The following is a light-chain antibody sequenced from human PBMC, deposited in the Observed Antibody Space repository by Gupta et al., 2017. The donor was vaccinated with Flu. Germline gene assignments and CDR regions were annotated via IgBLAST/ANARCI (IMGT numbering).Light chain of an antibody. J-gene: IGLJ3*02. CDR2: SSN. CDR1: NPNIGSYT. V-gene: IGLV1-44*01. Sequence: QSVLTQPPSASGTPGQRVTIVCSGNNPNIGSYTVYWYQQLPGTAPKLLVYSSNLRPSGVRDRFSASKSGTSTSLAISGLQSEDEADYYCAAWDDSLHVVLFGGGTKLTLL. CDR3: AAWDDSLHVVL.